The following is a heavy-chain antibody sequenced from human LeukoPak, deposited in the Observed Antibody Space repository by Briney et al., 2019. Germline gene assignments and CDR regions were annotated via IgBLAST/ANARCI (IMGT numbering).Heavy chain of an antibody. Sequence: ASVKVSCKASGYTFIAYYMYWVRQAPGQGLEWMGIVNPTGGSTTYAQKFQGRVTMTRDTSTSTVHMELSSLRSEDTAVYYCARGSYGDYKRMDDQGYWGQGTLVTVSA. CDR2: VNPTGGST. D-gene: IGHD4-17*01. CDR1: GYTFIAYY. CDR3: ARGSYGDYKRMDDQGY. V-gene: IGHV1-46*01. J-gene: IGHJ4*02.